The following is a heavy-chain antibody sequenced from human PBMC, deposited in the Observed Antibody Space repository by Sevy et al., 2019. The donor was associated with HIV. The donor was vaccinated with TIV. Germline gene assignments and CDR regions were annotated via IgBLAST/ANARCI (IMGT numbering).Heavy chain of an antibody. V-gene: IGHV3-11*01. Sequence: GGSLRLSCAASGFTFTDYYMSWVRQAPGKGLEWVSYISSSGNSIYYADSVKGLFTVSRDNVKNSLYLQMNSLRGEDTAVYYCARAGGDWDIDYWGQGTLVTVSS. D-gene: IGHD2-21*02. CDR1: GFTFTDYY. CDR2: ISSSGNSI. CDR3: ARAGGDWDIDY. J-gene: IGHJ4*02.